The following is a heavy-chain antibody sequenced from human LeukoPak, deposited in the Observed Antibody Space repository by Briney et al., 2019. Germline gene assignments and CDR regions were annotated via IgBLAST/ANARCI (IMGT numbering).Heavy chain of an antibody. V-gene: IGHV4-59*01. CDR3: ARGVSYYDSSGYYNEYLQH. CDR2: SHYSGST. D-gene: IGHD3-22*01. Sequence: SETLSLTCTVSGGSISSYYWSWTRQPPGKGLEWIGYSHYSGSTNYNPSLKSRVTISVDTSKNQFSLKLSSVTAADTAVYYCARGVSYYDSSGYYNEYLQHWGQGTLVTVSS. CDR1: GGSISSYY. J-gene: IGHJ1*01.